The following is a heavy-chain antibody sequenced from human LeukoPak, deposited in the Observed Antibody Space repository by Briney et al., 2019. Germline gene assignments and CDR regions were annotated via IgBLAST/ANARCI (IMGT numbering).Heavy chain of an antibody. Sequence: QPGGSLRLSCAASGCTFDDYAMHWARQAPGKGLEWLSYISISGNTVYYADSVKGRFTISRDNAKKSLYLQMNSLRAEDTAVYYCARDLRYSSGWAWGRGTLVTVSS. CDR1: GCTFDDYA. J-gene: IGHJ4*02. CDR3: ARDLRYSSGWA. D-gene: IGHD6-19*01. CDR2: ISISGNTV. V-gene: IGHV3-48*03.